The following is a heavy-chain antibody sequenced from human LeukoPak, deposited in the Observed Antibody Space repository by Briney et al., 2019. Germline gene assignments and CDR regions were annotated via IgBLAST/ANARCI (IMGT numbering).Heavy chain of an antibody. CDR2: IIPIFGTA. Sequence: ASVKVSCKASGYTFTSYGISWVRQAPGQGLEWMGGIIPIFGTANYAQKFQGRVTITADKSTSTAYMELSSLRSEDTAVYYCMTREQQLELDYWGQGTLVTVSS. V-gene: IGHV1-69*06. CDR3: MTREQQLELDY. D-gene: IGHD6-13*01. CDR1: GYTFTSYG. J-gene: IGHJ4*02.